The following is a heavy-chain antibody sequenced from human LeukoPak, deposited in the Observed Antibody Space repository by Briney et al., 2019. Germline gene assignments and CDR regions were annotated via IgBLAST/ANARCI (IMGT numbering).Heavy chain of an antibody. D-gene: IGHD5-24*01. CDR1: GGSFSSYY. Sequence: SETLSLTCTVSGGSFSSYYWSWIRQPAGKGLEWIGRIYTSGSTNYNSSLKSRVTMSVDTSKNQVSLKLSSVTAADAAVYYCATGDGYNSFDYWGQGTLVTVSS. J-gene: IGHJ4*02. V-gene: IGHV4-4*07. CDR3: ATGDGYNSFDY. CDR2: IYTSGST.